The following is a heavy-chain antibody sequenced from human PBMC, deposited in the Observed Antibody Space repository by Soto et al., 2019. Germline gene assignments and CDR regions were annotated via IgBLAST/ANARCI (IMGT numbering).Heavy chain of an antibody. CDR2: ISYDGSNK. J-gene: IGHJ6*02. CDR3: ARVGDIVVVPAAEHYYYYGMDV. V-gene: IGHV3-30-3*01. Sequence: GGSLRLSCAASGFTFSSYAMHWVRQAPGKGLEWVAVISYDGSNKYYADSVKGRFTISRDNSKNTLYLQMNSLRAEDTAVYYCARVGDIVVVPAAEHYYYYGMDVWGQGTTVTVSS. D-gene: IGHD2-2*01. CDR1: GFTFSSYA.